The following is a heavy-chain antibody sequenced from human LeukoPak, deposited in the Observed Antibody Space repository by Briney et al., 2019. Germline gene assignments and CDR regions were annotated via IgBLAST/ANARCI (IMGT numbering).Heavy chain of an antibody. CDR2: MNPNSGNT. V-gene: IGHV1-8*03. J-gene: IGHJ5*02. CDR3: ARGAYDSSGYYYAWFDP. Sequence: ASVKVSCKASGYTFTSYDINWVRQATGQGLEWMGWMNPNSGNTGYAQKFQGRVTITRNTSISTAYMELSSLGSEDTAVYYCARGAYDSSGYYYAWFDPWSQGTLVTVSS. CDR1: GYTFTSYD. D-gene: IGHD3-22*01.